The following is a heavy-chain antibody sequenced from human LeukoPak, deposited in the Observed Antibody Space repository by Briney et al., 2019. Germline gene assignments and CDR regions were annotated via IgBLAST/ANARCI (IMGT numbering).Heavy chain of an antibody. CDR3: ARAAYYYDSSGYTSFDY. CDR2: IYTSGST. J-gene: IGHJ4*02. Sequence: PSETLSLTCTVSGGSISSYYWSWTRQPAGKGLEWIGRIYTSGSTNYNPSLKSRVTMSVDTSKNQFSLKLSSATAADTAVYYCARAAYYYDSSGYTSFDYWGQGTLVTVSS. D-gene: IGHD3-22*01. V-gene: IGHV4-4*07. CDR1: GGSISSYY.